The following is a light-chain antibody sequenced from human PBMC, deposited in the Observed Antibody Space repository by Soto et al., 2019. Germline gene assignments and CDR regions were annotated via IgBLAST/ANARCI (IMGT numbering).Light chain of an antibody. CDR2: KAS. J-gene: IGKJ1*01. Sequence: DLQMTQSPSPLSASVGDRVTITCRASQSISSWVAWYQQKPGQAPKLLIYKASTLESGVPSRFSGGGSGTEFTLTISSLQPDEFATYSCQQYNSYYLTFGQGTKVEIK. V-gene: IGKV1-5*03. CDR3: QQYNSYYLT. CDR1: QSISSW.